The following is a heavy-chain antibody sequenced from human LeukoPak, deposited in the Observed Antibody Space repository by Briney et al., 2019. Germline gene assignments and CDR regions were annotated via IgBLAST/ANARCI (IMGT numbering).Heavy chain of an antibody. Sequence: SETLSLTCTVSGGSISSYYWGWIRQPPGKGLEWIGSIYHSGSTYYNPSLKSRVTISVDTSKNQFSLKLSSVTAADTAVYYCASLTGYSSGWYIFDYWGQGTLVTVSS. CDR2: IYHSGST. D-gene: IGHD6-19*01. V-gene: IGHV4-38-2*02. CDR3: ASLTGYSSGWYIFDY. CDR1: GGSISSYY. J-gene: IGHJ4*02.